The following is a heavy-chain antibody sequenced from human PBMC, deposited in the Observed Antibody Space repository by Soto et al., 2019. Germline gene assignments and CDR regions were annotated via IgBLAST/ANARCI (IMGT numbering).Heavy chain of an antibody. Sequence: ASVKVSCKASGGTFSSYAISWVRQAPGQGLEWMGGIIPIFGTANYAQKFQGRVTITADESTSTAYMELSSLRSEDTAVYYCARSYYYDSSGYLDAFDIWGQGTMVTVS. D-gene: IGHD3-22*01. CDR2: IIPIFGTA. CDR1: GGTFSSYA. V-gene: IGHV1-69*13. J-gene: IGHJ3*02. CDR3: ARSYYYDSSGYLDAFDI.